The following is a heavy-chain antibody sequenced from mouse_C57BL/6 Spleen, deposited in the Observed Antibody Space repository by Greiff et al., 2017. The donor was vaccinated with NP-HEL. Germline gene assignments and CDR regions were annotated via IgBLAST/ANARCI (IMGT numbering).Heavy chain of an antibody. V-gene: IGHV3-6*01. D-gene: IGHD2-4*01. J-gene: IGHJ2*01. CDR3: ARADYDPNFDY. CDR2: ISYDGSN. CDR1: GYSITSGYY. Sequence: EVKLVESGPGLVKPSQSLSLTCSVTGYSITSGYYWNWIRQFPGNKLEWMGYISYDGSNNYNPSLKNRISITRDTSKNQFFLKLNSVTTEDTVTYYCARADYDPNFDYWGQGTTLTVSS.